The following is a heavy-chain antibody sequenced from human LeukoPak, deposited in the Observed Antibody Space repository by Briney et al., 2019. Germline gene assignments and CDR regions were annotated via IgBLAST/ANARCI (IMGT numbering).Heavy chain of an antibody. J-gene: IGHJ4*02. Sequence: GGSLRLSCAASGFTFSSYGMHWVRQAPGKGLEWVAFIRYDGSNKYYADSVKGRFTISRDNSKNTLYLQMNSLRAEDTAVYYCARDTTPYSSGWPGYWGQGTLVTVSS. CDR3: ARDTTPYSSGWPGY. CDR2: IRYDGSNK. CDR1: GFTFSSYG. V-gene: IGHV3-30*02. D-gene: IGHD6-19*01.